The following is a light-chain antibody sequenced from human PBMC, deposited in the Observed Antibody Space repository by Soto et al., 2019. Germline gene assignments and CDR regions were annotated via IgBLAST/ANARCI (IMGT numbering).Light chain of an antibody. Sequence: DIQMTQSPSSLSASVGERVTISCRASQSISSYLNWYQQKPGKAPKLVIYAASSLQSGVPSRFSGSGSGTDFTLTISSLQPEDFATYYCQKSYSTPITCGQGTRLEIK. CDR2: AAS. J-gene: IGKJ5*01. CDR3: QKSYSTPIT. V-gene: IGKV1-39*01. CDR1: QSISSY.